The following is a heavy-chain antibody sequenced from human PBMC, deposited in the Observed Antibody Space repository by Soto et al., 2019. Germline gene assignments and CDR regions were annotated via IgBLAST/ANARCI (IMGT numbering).Heavy chain of an antibody. V-gene: IGHV3-30*18. D-gene: IGHD2-15*01. CDR2: ISYDGSNK. CDR1: GFTFSSYG. CDR3: AKDLVVADPARGYYGMDV. J-gene: IGHJ6*02. Sequence: QVQLVESGGGVVQPGRSLRLSCAASGFTFSSYGMHWVRQAPGQGLEWVAVISYDGSNKYYADSVKGRFTISRDNSKNTLYLQMNSLRAEDTAMYYCAKDLVVADPARGYYGMDVWGQGTTVTVSS.